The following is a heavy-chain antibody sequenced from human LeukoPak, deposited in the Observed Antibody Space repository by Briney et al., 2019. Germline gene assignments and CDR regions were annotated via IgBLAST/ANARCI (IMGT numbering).Heavy chain of an antibody. CDR3: ARGIAGSYLHYYYYYGMDV. CDR1: GYTFTSYG. J-gene: IGHJ6*02. Sequence: ASVKVSCKASGYTFTSYGISWVRQAPGQGLEWMGWISAYNGNTNYAQKFQGRVTMTTDTSTSTAYMEMRSLRSDDTAVYYCARGIAGSYLHYYYYYGMDVWGQGTTVTVSS. CDR2: ISAYNGNT. D-gene: IGHD1-26*01. V-gene: IGHV1-18*01.